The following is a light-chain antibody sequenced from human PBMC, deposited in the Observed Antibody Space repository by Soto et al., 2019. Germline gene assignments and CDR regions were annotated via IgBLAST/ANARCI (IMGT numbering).Light chain of an antibody. CDR3: SSFASSNTWV. CDR1: SSDVGAYNY. Sequence: QSALTRPPSASGSPGQSVTISCTGTSSDVGAYNYVSWYQQHAGKAPKLVIYEVTKRPSGVPDRFSGSKSANTASLTVSGLQAEDDADYYCSSFASSNTWVFGGGTTLTVL. CDR2: EVT. J-gene: IGLJ3*02. V-gene: IGLV2-8*01.